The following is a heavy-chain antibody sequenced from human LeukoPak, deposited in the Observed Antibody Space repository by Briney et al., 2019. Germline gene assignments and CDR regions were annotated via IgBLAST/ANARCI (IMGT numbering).Heavy chain of an antibody. J-gene: IGHJ4*02. CDR2: INPNSGGT. Sequence: GASVKVSCTASGYTFTGYYIHWVRQAPGQGLEWKGRINPNSGGTNYAQKFQGRVTMTRDTSISTAYMELSRLRSDDTAVYYCARAGLARQARGNLRFDYWGQGTLVTVSS. CDR3: ARAGLARQARGNLRFDY. D-gene: IGHD6-6*01. V-gene: IGHV1-2*06. CDR1: GYTFTGYY.